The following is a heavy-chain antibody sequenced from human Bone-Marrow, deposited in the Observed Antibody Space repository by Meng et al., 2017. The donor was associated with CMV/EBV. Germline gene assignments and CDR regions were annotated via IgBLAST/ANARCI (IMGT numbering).Heavy chain of an antibody. V-gene: IGHV3-9*01. CDR2: ISWNSGSI. J-gene: IGHJ3*02. Sequence: SLKISCAASGFTFDDYAMHWVRQAPGKGLEWVSGISWNSGSIGYADSVKGRFTISRDNAKNSLYLQMNSLRADDTALYYCAKDHYYDILTGSRNAFDIWGQGTMVTVSS. D-gene: IGHD3-9*01. CDR3: AKDHYYDILTGSRNAFDI. CDR1: GFTFDDYA.